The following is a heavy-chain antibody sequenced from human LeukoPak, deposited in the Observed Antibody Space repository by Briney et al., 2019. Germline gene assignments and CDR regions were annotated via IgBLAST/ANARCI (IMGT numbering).Heavy chain of an antibody. CDR3: ARDCSGGTCYLGVLDY. D-gene: IGHD2-15*01. CDR2: VYTSGST. CDR1: SGSLSSSY. Sequence: SETLSLTCTLSSGSLSSSYWSWIRQPAGKGLEWIGRVYTSGSTNYNPSPKSRVAMSVDTSKNQFSLDLTSVTAADAAVYYCARDCSGGTCYLGVLDYWGQGIRVTVSS. V-gene: IGHV4-4*07. J-gene: IGHJ4*02.